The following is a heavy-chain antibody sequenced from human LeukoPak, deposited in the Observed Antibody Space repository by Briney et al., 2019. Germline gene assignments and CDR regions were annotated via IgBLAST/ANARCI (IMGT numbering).Heavy chain of an antibody. Sequence: GEPLKISCEGSGYSFTNYWIGWVSQMPWKSLEWMGIIYPGDSNTKYSPSFQGQVTISADKSISTAYLQWSSLKASDTAMYYCARRMYYSSSWRGFDYWGQGTLVTVSS. CDR3: ARRMYYSSSWRGFDY. CDR1: GYSFTNYW. CDR2: IYPGDSNT. J-gene: IGHJ4*02. D-gene: IGHD6-6*01. V-gene: IGHV5-51*01.